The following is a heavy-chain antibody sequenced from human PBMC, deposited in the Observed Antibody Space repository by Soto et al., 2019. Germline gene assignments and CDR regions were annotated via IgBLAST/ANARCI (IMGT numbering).Heavy chain of an antibody. CDR2: ISHDGNTH. CDR3: AKDRGGDCPDTSCYFGDDY. V-gene: IGHV3-30*18. J-gene: IGHJ4*02. CDR1: GFTFKFYG. Sequence: VQMVESGGGVVQPGKSLRLSCETSGFTFKFYGMHWVRQAPGKGLECVAVISHDGNTHYYADSVKGRFTISRDNSKNTPYLIMNSLRLDDSSTYYCAKDRGGDCPDTSCYFGDDYWGQGALGTVSS. D-gene: IGHD2-2*01.